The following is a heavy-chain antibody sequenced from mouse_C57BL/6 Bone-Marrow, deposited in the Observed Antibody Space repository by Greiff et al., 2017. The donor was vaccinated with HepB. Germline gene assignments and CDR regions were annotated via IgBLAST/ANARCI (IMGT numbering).Heavy chain of an antibody. CDR2: IYPRSGNT. CDR1: GYTFTSYG. J-gene: IGHJ1*03. CDR3: ARLVNYWYFDV. Sequence: QVQLQQSGAELARPGASVKLSCKASGYTFTSYGISWVKQRTGKGLEWIGEIYPRSGNTYYNEKFKGKATLTADKSSSTAYMELRSLTSEDSAVYFCARLVNYWYFDVWGTGTTVTVSS. D-gene: IGHD2-2*01. V-gene: IGHV1-81*01.